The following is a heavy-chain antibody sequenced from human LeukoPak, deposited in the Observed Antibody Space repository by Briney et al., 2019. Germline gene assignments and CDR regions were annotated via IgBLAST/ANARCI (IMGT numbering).Heavy chain of an antibody. D-gene: IGHD5-18*01. J-gene: IGHJ4*02. V-gene: IGHV3-21*01. CDR2: ISSSSSYI. CDR3: ARATGYSYGITDY. Sequence: GGSLRLSCAASGFTFSSYSMNWVRRSPGKGLEWVSSISSSSSYIYYVDSVKGRFTISRDNAKNSLYLQMNSLRAEDTAVYYCARATGYSYGITDYWGQGTLVTVSS. CDR1: GFTFSSYS.